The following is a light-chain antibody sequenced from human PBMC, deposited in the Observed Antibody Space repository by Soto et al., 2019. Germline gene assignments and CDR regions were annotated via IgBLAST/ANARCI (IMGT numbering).Light chain of an antibody. J-gene: IGKJ4*01. Sequence: EIVLTQSTGTLSLSPGERATLSCRASQSVSSYLAWYQQKPGQAPRLLIYDASNRATGIPARFSGSGSGTDFTLTISSLDPEDFAVYYCQQRSNWPLTFGGRTKVDIK. CDR2: DAS. CDR3: QQRSNWPLT. CDR1: QSVSSY. V-gene: IGKV3-11*01.